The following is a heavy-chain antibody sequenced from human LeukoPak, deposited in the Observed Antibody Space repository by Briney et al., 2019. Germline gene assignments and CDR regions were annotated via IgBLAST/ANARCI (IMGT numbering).Heavy chain of an antibody. D-gene: IGHD6-13*01. CDR3: AKDIAAAGTYSINYYYYYGMDV. V-gene: IGHV3-30*18. J-gene: IGHJ6*02. Sequence: GRSLRLSCEASGFTFSNYGMHWVRQAPGKGLEWAAVISYDGSNKYYVDPVKGRFTISRDNSKNTLYLQMNSLRAEDTAVYYCAKDIAAAGTYSINYYYYYGMDVWGQGTTVTVSS. CDR2: ISYDGSNK. CDR1: GFTFSNYG.